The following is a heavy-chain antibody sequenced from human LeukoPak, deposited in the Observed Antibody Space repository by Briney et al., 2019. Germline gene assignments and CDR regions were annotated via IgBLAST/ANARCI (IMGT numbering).Heavy chain of an antibody. CDR2: IYSGGGA. CDR3: ARGPGDFDY. V-gene: IGHV3-66*02. Sequence: PGGSLRLSCAASGSNKYISWVRQAPGKGLEWVSVIYSGGGAYYADSVKGRFTISRDNSKNTLYLQMNSLRAEDTAVYYCARGPGDFDYWGQGTLVTVSS. CDR1: GSNKY. D-gene: IGHD1-26*01. J-gene: IGHJ4*02.